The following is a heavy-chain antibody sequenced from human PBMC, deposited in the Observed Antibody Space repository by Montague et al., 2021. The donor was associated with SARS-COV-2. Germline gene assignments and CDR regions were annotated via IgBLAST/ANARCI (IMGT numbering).Heavy chain of an antibody. J-gene: IGHJ6*02. Sequence: SLRLSCAASGFTVSSNYMTWVRQAPGKGLEWVSVIYSGGSTYCADSVTGRLTISRDNSKNTLYLQLNSLRAEDTAVYYCARVGRDSAILPIAIHYGMDVWGQGTTVTVSS. CDR1: GFTVSSNY. CDR2: IYSGGST. CDR3: ARVGRDSAILPIAIHYGMDV. V-gene: IGHV3-53*01. D-gene: IGHD2-2*01.